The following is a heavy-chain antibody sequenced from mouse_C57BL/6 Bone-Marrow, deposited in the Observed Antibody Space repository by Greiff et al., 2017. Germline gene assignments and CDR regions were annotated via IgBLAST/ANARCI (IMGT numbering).Heavy chain of an antibody. V-gene: IGHV1-69*01. J-gene: IGHJ2*01. D-gene: IGHD3-1*01. CDR1: GYTFTSYW. Sequence: QVQLQQPGAELVMPGASVKLSCKASGYTFTSYWMHWVKQRPGQGLEWIGEIDPSASYTNYNQKFKGKSTLTVDKSSSTAYMQLSSLTSEYSAVYYCARSSYEVYFDYWGQGTTLTVSS. CDR2: IDPSASYT. CDR3: ARSSYEVYFDY.